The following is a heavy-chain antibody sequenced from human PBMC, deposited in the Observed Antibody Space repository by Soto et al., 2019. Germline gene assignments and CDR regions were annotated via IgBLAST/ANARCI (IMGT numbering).Heavy chain of an antibody. V-gene: IGHV5-51*01. CDR3: ARLSGNLTEPGAPFEF. D-gene: IGHD3-10*01. CDR1: GYNFVTYW. J-gene: IGHJ4*03. CDR2: IYPGDSDT. Sequence: PGESLKISCEGSGYNFVTYWIGWVRQMPGKGLEWMGIIYPGDSDTRYSPSFQGQVTISVDKSLSTAHLQWSSLKASDTAMYYCARLSGNLTEPGAPFEFWGQGTLVTVSS.